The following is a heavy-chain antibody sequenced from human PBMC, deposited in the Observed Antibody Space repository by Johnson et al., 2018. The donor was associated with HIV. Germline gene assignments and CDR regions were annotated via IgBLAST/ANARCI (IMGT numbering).Heavy chain of an antibody. J-gene: IGHJ3*02. CDR1: GFSFDDYG. CDR2: INWNGGST. V-gene: IGHV3-20*04. CDR3: ASSSLAWGVDAFDI. D-gene: IGHD3-10*01. Sequence: VQLVESGGGVVRPGGSLRLSCAASGFSFDDYGMTWVRQAPGKGLEWVSGINWNGGSTDYADSVKGRFTVSRDSSKNTLYLQMNSLRVEDTAVYYCASSSLAWGVDAFDIWGQGTKVTVSS.